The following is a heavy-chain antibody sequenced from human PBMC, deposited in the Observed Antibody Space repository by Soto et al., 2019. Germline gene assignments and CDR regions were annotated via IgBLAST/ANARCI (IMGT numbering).Heavy chain of an antibody. CDR3: AKDRDEGIHPTGSGSFDY. J-gene: IGHJ4*02. D-gene: IGHD6-25*01. Sequence: QVQLVESGGGVVQPGRSLRLSSAASGFTFSTYGMHWVRQAPGKGLEWVAVISYDGSNKYYADSVKGRFTISRDNSRNTLYLQMNSLRTEDTAVYYCAKDRDEGIHPTGSGSFDYWGQGTLVTVSS. CDR1: GFTFSTYG. V-gene: IGHV3-30*18. CDR2: ISYDGSNK.